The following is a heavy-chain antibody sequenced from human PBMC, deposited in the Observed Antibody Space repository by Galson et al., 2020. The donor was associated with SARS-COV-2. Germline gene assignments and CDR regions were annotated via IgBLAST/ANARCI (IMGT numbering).Heavy chain of an antibody. D-gene: IGHD2-2*01. J-gene: IGHJ4*02. Sequence: TGGSLRLSCAASGFTVSISYISWVRQAPGKGLEWLSVFYRSGNTYYSDSVKGRITISRHDSKNTLYLQMNSLRTEDTAMYYCARRYSTKWSHDYWGQGTLVTVSS. V-gene: IGHV3-53*04. CDR1: GFTVSISY. CDR3: ARRYSTKWSHDY. CDR2: FYRSGNT.